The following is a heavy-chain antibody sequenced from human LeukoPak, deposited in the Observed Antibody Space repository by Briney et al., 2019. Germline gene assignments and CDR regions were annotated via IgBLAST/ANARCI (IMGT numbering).Heavy chain of an antibody. CDR2: MNPNSGNT. J-gene: IGHJ5*02. V-gene: IGHV1-8*01. Sequence: ASVKVSCKASGYTFTSYDINWVRQATRQGLEWMGWMNPNSGNTGYAQKFQGRVTMTRNTSISTAYMELSSLRSEDTAVYYCAVTYYYDSSGYPNWFDPWGQGTLVTVSS. CDR3: AVTYYYDSSGYPNWFDP. D-gene: IGHD3-22*01. CDR1: GYTFTSYD.